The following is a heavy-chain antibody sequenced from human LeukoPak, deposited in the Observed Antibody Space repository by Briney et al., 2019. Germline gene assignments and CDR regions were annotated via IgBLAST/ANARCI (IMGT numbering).Heavy chain of an antibody. CDR3: ARGASYGSGSYYNVRWFDP. V-gene: IGHV4-59*11. CDR1: GGSISSHY. D-gene: IGHD3-10*01. CDR2: MYDSVRT. Sequence: PSETLSLTCTVPGGSISSHYWSWIRQPPGKGLEWIGYMYDSVRTKDNPSLKSRVTISVDTSKNQFSLKLSSVTAADTAVYYCARGASYGSGSYYNVRWFDPWGQGTLVTVSS. J-gene: IGHJ5*02.